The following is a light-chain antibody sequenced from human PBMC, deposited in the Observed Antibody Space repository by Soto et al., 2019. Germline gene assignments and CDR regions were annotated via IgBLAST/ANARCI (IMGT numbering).Light chain of an antibody. J-gene: IGKJ2*01. CDR3: QQYGSSLYT. CDR1: HSFSSSY. CDR2: GAS. Sequence: EIVLTQSPGTLSLSPGQRATLSCRASHSFSSSYLAWYQQKPGQAPRLLIYGASNRATGIPDRFSCSGSGTDFTLTITRLQPEDFAVYYCQQYGSSLYTFGQGTKLEI. V-gene: IGKV3-20*01.